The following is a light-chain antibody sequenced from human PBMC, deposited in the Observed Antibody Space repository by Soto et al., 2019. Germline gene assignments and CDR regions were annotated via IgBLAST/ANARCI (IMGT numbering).Light chain of an antibody. CDR1: QSVSGN. CDR3: QQYNDWART. J-gene: IGKJ1*01. Sequence: EIVMTQFPATLSVSPGERATLSCRASQSVSGNLAWYQQKPGQAPRLLIYGASTRATGFPARFSGSGSGTAFTLTIGSLQSEDFAVYYCQQYNDWARTFGQGTKVDIK. V-gene: IGKV3-15*01. CDR2: GAS.